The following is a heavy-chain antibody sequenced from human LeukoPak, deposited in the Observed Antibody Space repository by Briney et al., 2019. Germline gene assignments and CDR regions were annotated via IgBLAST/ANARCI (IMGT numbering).Heavy chain of an antibody. Sequence: PGGSLRLSCAASGFTFSSHGMNWVRQAPGKGLEWVSGISPSGGITYYTDSVKGRFTISRDNSKNKVSLQMNSLKGDDTAVYYCAKDDAWGRYKDWGQGTLVTVSS. CDR1: GFTFSSHG. CDR2: ISPSGGIT. V-gene: IGHV3-23*01. D-gene: IGHD3-16*01. CDR3: AKDDAWGRYKD. J-gene: IGHJ1*01.